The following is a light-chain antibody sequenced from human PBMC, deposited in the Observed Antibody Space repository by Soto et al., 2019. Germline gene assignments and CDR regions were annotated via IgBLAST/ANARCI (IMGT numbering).Light chain of an antibody. V-gene: IGKV3-11*01. CDR1: QIISSY. CDR2: DAS. Sequence: EIVLTQAPGTLCLSPGESATLSCRASQIISSYLSWYQQKPHQAPRLLIDDASNRAGVIPGRFSRRGWGADFTLIISSLEHEDFAVYYYQQHSYRLTFGPGTKVDIK. J-gene: IGKJ1*01. CDR3: QQHSYRLT.